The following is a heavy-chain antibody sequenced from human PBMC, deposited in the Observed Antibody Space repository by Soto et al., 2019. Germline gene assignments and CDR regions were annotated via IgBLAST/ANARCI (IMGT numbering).Heavy chain of an antibody. D-gene: IGHD3-16*02. J-gene: IGHJ6*02. V-gene: IGHV5-51*01. CDR1: GYSFTSYW. CDR3: ARQENDYVWGSYRYSGYYYGMDV. Sequence: GESLKISCKGSGYSFTSYWIGWVRQMPGKGLEWMGIIYPGDSDTRYSPSFQGQVTISADKSISTAYLQWSSLKASDTAMYYCARQENDYVWGSYRYSGYYYGMDVWGQGTTVTGLL. CDR2: IYPGDSDT.